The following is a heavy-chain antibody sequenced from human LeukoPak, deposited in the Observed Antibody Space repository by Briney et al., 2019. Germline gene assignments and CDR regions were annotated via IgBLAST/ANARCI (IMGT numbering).Heavy chain of an antibody. CDR1: GDTFSSHA. J-gene: IGHJ6*03. CDR3: ARGSWDDVGYYYYYYMDV. CDR2: FIPIFGTT. V-gene: IGHV1-69*05. Sequence: SVKVSCKASGDTFSSHAISWVRQAPGQGLEWMGGFIPIFGTTNYAQKFQGRVTITTDDSTSTAYMDLSSLTSEDTAVYYCARGSWDDVGYYYYYYMDVWGKGTTVTVSS. D-gene: IGHD1-1*01.